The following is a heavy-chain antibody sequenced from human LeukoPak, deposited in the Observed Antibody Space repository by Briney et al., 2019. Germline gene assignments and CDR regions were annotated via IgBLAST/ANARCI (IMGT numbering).Heavy chain of an antibody. CDR2: ISNDGSNK. V-gene: IGHV3-30-3*01. Sequence: GGSLRLSCAASGFTFSSYAMHWVRQAPGKGLEWVALISNDGSNKYYADSVKGRLTISRDNSKNTLYLEINSLRAEDTAVYYCARGRSPDYWYFDLWGRGTLVTVSS. CDR1: GFTFSSYA. J-gene: IGHJ2*01. CDR3: ARGRSPDYWYFDL.